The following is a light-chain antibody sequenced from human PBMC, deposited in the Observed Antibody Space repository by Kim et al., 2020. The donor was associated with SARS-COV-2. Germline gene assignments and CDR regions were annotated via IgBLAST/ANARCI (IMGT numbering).Light chain of an antibody. Sequence: SYELTQPPSVSVSPGQTASITCSGDKLGDKYVCWYQQKSGQSPVLVIYEESKRPSGIPERFSGSKSGSTATLTISGTQPMDEADYYCQAWDSSTMIFGGGTQLTVL. CDR2: EES. J-gene: IGLJ2*01. V-gene: IGLV3-1*01. CDR3: QAWDSSTMI. CDR1: KLGDKY.